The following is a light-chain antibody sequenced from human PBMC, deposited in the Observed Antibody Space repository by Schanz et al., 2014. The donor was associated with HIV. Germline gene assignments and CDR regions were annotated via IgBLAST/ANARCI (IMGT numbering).Light chain of an antibody. CDR3: QQYNDWPPIT. CDR1: QSVSSD. J-gene: IGKJ5*01. Sequence: EIVLTQSPGTLSLSPGERATLSCRASQSVSSDYFAWYQQKSGQAPRLLISDASARASAIPARFSGSGSGTQFTLTITGLQSEDLGVYYCQQYNDWPPITFGQGTRLEIK. CDR2: DAS. V-gene: IGKV3-15*01.